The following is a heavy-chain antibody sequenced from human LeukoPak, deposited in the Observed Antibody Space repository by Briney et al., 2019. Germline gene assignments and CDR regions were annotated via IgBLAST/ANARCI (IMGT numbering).Heavy chain of an antibody. J-gene: IGHJ4*02. CDR1: GYTFTGYY. D-gene: IGHD6-19*01. CDR2: VNPNSGGT. Sequence: ASVKVSCEASGYTFTGYYMHWVRQAPGQGLEWMGWVNPNSGGTNYAQKFQGRVTMTRDTSISTAYMELSRLRSDDTAVYYCARAYSPMAGTTGVDYWGQGTLVTVSS. V-gene: IGHV1-2*02. CDR3: ARAYSPMAGTTGVDY.